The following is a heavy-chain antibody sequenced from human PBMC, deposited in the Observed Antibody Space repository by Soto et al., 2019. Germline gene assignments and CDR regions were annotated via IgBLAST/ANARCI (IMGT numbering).Heavy chain of an antibody. D-gene: IGHD3-16*01. V-gene: IGHV3-30-3*01. CDR3: ARDRAVSGMDV. J-gene: IGHJ6*02. Sequence: QVQLVESGGGVVQPGRSLRLSCAASGFTFSSYAMHWVRQAPGKGLEWVAVISYDGSNKYYADSVKGRFTISRDNSKNTLYLQMNSLRAEDTAVYYCARDRAVSGMDVWGQGTTVTVSS. CDR1: GFTFSSYA. CDR2: ISYDGSNK.